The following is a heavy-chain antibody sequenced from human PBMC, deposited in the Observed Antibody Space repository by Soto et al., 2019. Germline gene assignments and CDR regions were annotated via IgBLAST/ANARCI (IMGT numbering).Heavy chain of an antibody. Sequence: QVQLVQSGAEVKKPGSSVKVSCKASGGTFSSYAISWVRQAPGQGLEWMGGIIPIFGTANYAQKFQGRVTITADESTSTAYTELSSLRSEDTAVYYCARGTSASSRDYYYYYGMDVWGQGTTVTVSS. CDR3: ARGTSASSRDYYYYYGMDV. CDR2: IIPIFGTA. D-gene: IGHD1-7*01. CDR1: GGTFSSYA. J-gene: IGHJ6*02. V-gene: IGHV1-69*01.